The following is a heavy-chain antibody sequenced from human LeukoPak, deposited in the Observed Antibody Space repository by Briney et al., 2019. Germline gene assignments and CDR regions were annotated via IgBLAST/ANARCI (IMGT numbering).Heavy chain of an antibody. CDR3: ARAHDYPWGNYRYFDY. J-gene: IGHJ4*02. CDR2: INPSGGTT. D-gene: IGHD3-16*02. V-gene: IGHV1-46*01. CDR1: GYTLTSYY. Sequence: ASVKVSCKASGYTLTSYYMHWVRQAPGQGLEWMGIINPSGGTTSYAQKFQGRVTMTRDTSTSTVYMELSSLRSEDTAVYYCARAHDYPWGNYRYFDYWGQGTLVTVSS.